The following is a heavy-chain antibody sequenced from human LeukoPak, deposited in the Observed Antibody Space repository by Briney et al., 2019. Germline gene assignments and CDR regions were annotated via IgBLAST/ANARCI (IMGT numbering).Heavy chain of an antibody. Sequence: SETLSLTCTVSGGSISSSSYCWGWIRQPPGKGLEWIGSIFYSGRTYYNPSLMSRVTISVDTSKNQFSLKLSSVTAADTAVYYCAREVGANDAFDIWGQGTMVTVSS. J-gene: IGHJ3*02. V-gene: IGHV4-39*07. CDR1: GGSISSSSYC. CDR2: IFYSGRT. D-gene: IGHD1-26*01. CDR3: AREVGANDAFDI.